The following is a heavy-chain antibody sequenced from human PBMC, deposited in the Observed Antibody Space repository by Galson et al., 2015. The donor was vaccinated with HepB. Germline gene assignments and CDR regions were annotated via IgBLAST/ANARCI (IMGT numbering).Heavy chain of an antibody. V-gene: IGHV3-30*03. D-gene: IGHD3-10*01. CDR3: ASSGTWLELWSYFGY. CDR1: GFTFSKYA. J-gene: IGHJ4*01. Sequence: SLRLSCAASGFTFSKYAMYWVRQAPGKGLECLATISHDGSSEYYVDFVKGRFTISRDNSKNTLYLQLNSLRPEDTALYYCASSGTWLELWSYFGYWGLGTLVTVSS. CDR2: ISHDGSSE.